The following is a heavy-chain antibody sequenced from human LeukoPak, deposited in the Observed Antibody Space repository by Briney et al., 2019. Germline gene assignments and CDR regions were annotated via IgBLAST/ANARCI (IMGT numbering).Heavy chain of an antibody. CDR1: GYSFTSYW. V-gene: IGHV5-10-1*01. CDR2: IDPSDSYT. CDR3: ARLGYCSSTSCYDFDY. J-gene: IGHJ4*02. D-gene: IGHD2-2*01. Sequence: GESLKISCKGSGYSFTSYWISWVRQMPGKGPEWMGRIDPSDSYTNYSPSFQGHVTISADKSISTAYLQWSSLKASDTAMYYCARLGYCSSTSCYDFDYWGQGTLVTVSS.